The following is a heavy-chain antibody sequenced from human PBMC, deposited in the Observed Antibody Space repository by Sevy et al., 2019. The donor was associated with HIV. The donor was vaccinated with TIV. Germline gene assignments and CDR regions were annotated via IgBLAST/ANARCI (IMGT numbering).Heavy chain of an antibody. CDR2: VSGSSNYI. CDR1: GFTFSTYW. CDR3: ARGPPDGSYDYFDY. V-gene: IGHV3-21*06. D-gene: IGHD1-26*01. J-gene: IGHJ4*02. Sequence: AGSLRLSCAASGFTFSTYWMNWVRQAPGKELEWVSSVSGSSNYIYYAESLKGRFIISRDNAKDTLYLQMNSLRGDDTAVYYCARGPPDGSYDYFDYWGQGTLVTVSS.